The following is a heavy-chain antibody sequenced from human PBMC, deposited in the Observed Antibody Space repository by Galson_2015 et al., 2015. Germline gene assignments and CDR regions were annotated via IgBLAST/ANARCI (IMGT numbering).Heavy chain of an antibody. D-gene: IGHD2-2*01. J-gene: IGHJ3*02. CDR3: VRPKYSSTWYAFDI. CDR2: IYPYDSRT. V-gene: IGHV5-51*03. Sequence: QSGAEVKKPGESLKISCKGLGYSFTTYWIGWVRQMPGKGLEWMGLIYPYDSRTAYNPSFEGQVTISVDKSVNTAYLHWSSLKASDTAMYYCVRPKYSSTWYAFDIWGQGTLVTVSS. CDR1: GYSFTTYW.